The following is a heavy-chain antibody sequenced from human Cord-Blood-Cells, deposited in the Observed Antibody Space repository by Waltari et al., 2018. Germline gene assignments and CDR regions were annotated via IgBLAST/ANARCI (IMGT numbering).Heavy chain of an antibody. V-gene: IGHV3-73*02. J-gene: IGHJ4*02. Sequence: EVQLVESGGGLVQPGGSLKLSCEASGFTCSGSAMHWARQASGKGLEWVGRIRSKANSYATAYAASVKGRFTISRDDSKNTAYLQMNSLKTEDTAVYYCTRQGSSSSDYWGQGTLVTVSS. CDR1: GFTCSGSA. D-gene: IGHD6-6*01. CDR3: TRQGSSSSDY. CDR2: IRSKANSYAT.